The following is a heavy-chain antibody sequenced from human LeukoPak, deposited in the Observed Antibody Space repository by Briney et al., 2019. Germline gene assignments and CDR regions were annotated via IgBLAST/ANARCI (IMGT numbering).Heavy chain of an antibody. V-gene: IGHV4-31*03. D-gene: IGHD2-15*01. CDR3: ARSGSGYDYGMDV. CDR1: GGSISSGGYY. CDR2: IYYSGST. Sequence: SQTLSLTCTVSGGSISSGGYYWSWIRQHPGKGLEWIGYIYYSGSTYYNPSLKSRVTISVDTSKNQFSLKLNSVTAADTAVYYCARSGSGYDYGMDVWGQGTTVTVSS. J-gene: IGHJ6*02.